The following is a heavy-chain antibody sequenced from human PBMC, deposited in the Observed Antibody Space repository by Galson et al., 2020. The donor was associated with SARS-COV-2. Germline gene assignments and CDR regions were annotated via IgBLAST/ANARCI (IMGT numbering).Heavy chain of an antibody. D-gene: IGHD6-13*01. CDR3: ARDLRLIAAAVNYWYFDL. CDR2: TYYRSKWYN. J-gene: IGHJ2*01. V-gene: IGHV6-1*01. CDR1: GDSVSSNSAA. Sequence: SQTLSLTCAISGDSVSSNSAAWNWIRQSPSRGLEWLGRTYYRSKWYNDYAVSVKSRITINPDTSKNQFSLQLNSVTPEDTAVYYCARDLRLIAAAVNYWYFDLWGRGSLVTVSS.